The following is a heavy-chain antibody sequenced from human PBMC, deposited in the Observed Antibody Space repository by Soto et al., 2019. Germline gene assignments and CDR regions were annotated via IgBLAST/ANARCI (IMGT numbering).Heavy chain of an antibody. Sequence: QVQLQESGPGLVKPSETLSLTCTASGGSGSSGSYYWSWIRQPPGKGLVWLGYIYYSGSTNYNPVLKSRVSISVDTSKNQFPRKLSSVTAADTAVYDCARHYYYDSSGYYDNIWGQGTMVTVSS. D-gene: IGHD3-22*01. CDR2: IYYSGST. J-gene: IGHJ3*02. V-gene: IGHV4-61*01. CDR1: GGSGSSGSYY. CDR3: ARHYYYDSSGYYDNI.